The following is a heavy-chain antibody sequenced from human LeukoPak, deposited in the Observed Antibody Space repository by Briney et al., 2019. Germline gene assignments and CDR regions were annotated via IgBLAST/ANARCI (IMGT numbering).Heavy chain of an antibody. CDR3: ATDMGTYYDILTGYGTGFDP. CDR1: GGSINNYY. J-gene: IGHJ5*02. CDR2: IYYSGST. Sequence: ASETLSLTCTVSGGSINNYYWSWVRQPPGKGLEWIGYIYYSGSTNYKPSLKSRVTISVDTSKNQFSLKLSSVTAADTAVYYCATDMGTYYDILTGYGTGFDPWGQGTLVTVSS. V-gene: IGHV4-59*01. D-gene: IGHD3-9*01.